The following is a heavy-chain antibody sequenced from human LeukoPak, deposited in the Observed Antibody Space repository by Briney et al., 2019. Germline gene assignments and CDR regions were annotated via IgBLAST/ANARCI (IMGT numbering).Heavy chain of an antibody. CDR1: GFTFDDYG. J-gene: IGHJ3*02. V-gene: IGHV3-20*01. CDR2: INWNGGST. D-gene: IGHD3-10*01. Sequence: PGGSLRLSCAASGFTFDDYGMSWVRQAPGKGLEWVSGINWNGGSTGYAGSVKGRFTISRDNAKNSLYLQMNSLRAEDTALYHCAREETTDYYGSGRGAFDIWGQGTMVTVSS. CDR3: AREETTDYYGSGRGAFDI.